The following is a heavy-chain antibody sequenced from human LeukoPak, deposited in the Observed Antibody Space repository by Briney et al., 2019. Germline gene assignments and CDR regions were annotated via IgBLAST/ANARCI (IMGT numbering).Heavy chain of an antibody. D-gene: IGHD3-10*01. CDR3: ARGGVAAARWFGELLSYFDY. Sequence: SVKVSCKASGGTFSSYAISWVRQAPGQGLEWMGRIIPILGIANYAQKFQGRVTITADKSTSTAYMELSSLRSEDTAVYYCARGGVAAARWFGELLSYFDYWGQGTLVTVSS. J-gene: IGHJ4*02. CDR1: GGTFSSYA. CDR2: IIPILGIA. V-gene: IGHV1-69*04.